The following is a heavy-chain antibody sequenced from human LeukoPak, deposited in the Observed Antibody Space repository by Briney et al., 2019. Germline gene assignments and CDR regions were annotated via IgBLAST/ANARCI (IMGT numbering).Heavy chain of an antibody. D-gene: IGHD2-21*01. V-gene: IGHV3-7*01. CDR2: IKEDGSEK. CDR3: ARSSYYCFDY. CDR1: GFTFSSYA. Sequence: GSLRLSCAASGFTFSSYAMSWVRQAPGKGLEWVADIKEDGSEKYYVDSVKGRFTISRDNAKNSLYLQMNSLRAEDTAVYYCARSSYYCFDYWGQGTLVTVSS. J-gene: IGHJ4*02.